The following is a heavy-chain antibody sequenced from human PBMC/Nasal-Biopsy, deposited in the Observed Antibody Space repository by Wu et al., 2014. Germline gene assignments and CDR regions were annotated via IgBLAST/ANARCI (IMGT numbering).Heavy chain of an antibody. Sequence: TLTCSFSGFSLSATAVGVVWAPSAPGKALEWLALIYWDDGKRYSPSLRSRLTITKDTSKNQVVLTMTNVDPLDTATYYCAHRGDYGGVVISFDYWGQGSLVTVSS. CDR3: AHRGDYGGVVISFDY. V-gene: IGHV2-5*02. J-gene: IGHJ4*02. CDR1: GFSLSATAVG. CDR2: IYWDDGK. D-gene: IGHD4-23*01.